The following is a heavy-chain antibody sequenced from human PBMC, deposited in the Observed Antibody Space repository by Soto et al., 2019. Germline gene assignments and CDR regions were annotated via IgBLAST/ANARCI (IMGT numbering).Heavy chain of an antibody. Sequence: ASVKVSCKASGYSFTTNCINRVRQAPGQGLEWMGWSSGYNGNTKYAQNFQGRVSITTDTSTSTAYMELRSLRSDDTAVYYCARPYSNRYAMDLWGQGTTVTVPS. D-gene: IGHD1-26*01. V-gene: IGHV1-18*04. CDR1: GYSFTTNC. CDR3: ARPYSNRYAMDL. J-gene: IGHJ6*02. CDR2: SSGYNGNT.